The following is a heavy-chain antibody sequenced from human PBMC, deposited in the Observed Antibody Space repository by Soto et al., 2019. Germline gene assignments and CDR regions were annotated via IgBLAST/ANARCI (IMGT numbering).Heavy chain of an antibody. CDR2: ISGSGGST. J-gene: IGHJ6*02. CDR1: GFTFSSYA. D-gene: IGHD3-10*01. V-gene: IGHV3-23*01. CDR3: AKAYYYGSGSAGLLDV. Sequence: XGSLRLSCAASGFTFSSYAMSWVRQAPGKGLEWVSAISGSGGSTYYADSVKGRFTISRDNSKNTLYLQMNSLRAEDTAVYYCAKAYYYGSGSAGLLDVWGQGTTVTVSS.